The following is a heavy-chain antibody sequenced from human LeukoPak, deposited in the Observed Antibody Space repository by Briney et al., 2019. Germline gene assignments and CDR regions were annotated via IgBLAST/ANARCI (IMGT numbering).Heavy chain of an antibody. J-gene: IGHJ4*02. V-gene: IGHV4-34*01. CDR3: ATIYGDYSDFDS. Sequence: SETLSLTCAVYGVSFSGSYWSWIRQPPGNGLEWIGEVTHDGRTNHNPSLKSGVTISVDTSNNQFSLKLSSVTAADTAVYYCATIYGDYSDFDSWGQGTLVTVSS. CDR2: VTHDGRT. CDR1: GVSFSGSY. D-gene: IGHD4-17*01.